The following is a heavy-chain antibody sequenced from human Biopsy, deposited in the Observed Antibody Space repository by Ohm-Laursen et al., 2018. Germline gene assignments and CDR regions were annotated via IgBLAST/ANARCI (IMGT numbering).Heavy chain of an antibody. CDR3: ARVEAGTYDALDI. CDR2: IYYSGGT. J-gene: IGHJ3*02. Sequence: GTLSLTCSVSGGSMTGYEWSWIRLAPGKGLEWIGYIYYSGGTKYNPSLASRVTFSVDMSKSQFSLKLCSMTAADTAVYYCARVEAGTYDALDIWGQGTLVAVSA. V-gene: IGHV4-59*12. CDR1: GGSMTGYE. D-gene: IGHD1-26*01.